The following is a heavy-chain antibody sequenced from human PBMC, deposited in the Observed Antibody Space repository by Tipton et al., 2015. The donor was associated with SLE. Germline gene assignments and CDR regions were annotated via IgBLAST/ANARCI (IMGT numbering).Heavy chain of an antibody. V-gene: IGHV4-39*01. Sequence: TLSLTCRISGSSITSSSHYWAWIRQPPGKGLEWIGTISYSGSTYYNPSLKSRVTISGDTSKNPFSLKLSSVTAADTAVYYCTRGVRGYYDYSYMDVWGKGTTVTISS. D-gene: IGHD3-10*02. CDR3: TRGVRGYYDYSYMDV. J-gene: IGHJ6*03. CDR2: ISYSGST. CDR1: GSSITSSSHY.